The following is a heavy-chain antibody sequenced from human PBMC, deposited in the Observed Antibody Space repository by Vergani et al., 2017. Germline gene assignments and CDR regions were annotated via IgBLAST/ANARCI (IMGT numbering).Heavy chain of an antibody. J-gene: IGHJ4*02. CDR3: AQDGYWSSTSCYGLFDY. CDR2: IIPIFGTA. CDR1: GGTFSSYA. D-gene: IGHD2-2*01. Sequence: QVQLVQSGAEVKKPGSSVKVSCKASGGTFSSYAISWVRQAPGQGLEWMGGIIPIFGTANYAQKFQGRVTITADESTSKDYMELSSLRSEDTAVYYCAQDGYWSSTSCYGLFDYWGQGTLVTVSS. V-gene: IGHV1-69*01.